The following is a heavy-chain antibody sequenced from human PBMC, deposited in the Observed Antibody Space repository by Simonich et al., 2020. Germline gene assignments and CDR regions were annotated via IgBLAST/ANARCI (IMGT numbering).Heavy chain of an antibody. Sequence: QVQLVQSGAEVKKPGASVKVSCKASGYTFTGYFMHWVRQAPGQGLEWMGWNNPNSGGTNYAQKFQGRVTRTRDTSISTAYMELSRLRSDDTAVYYCARARLYSSSHAFDIWGQGTMVTVSS. CDR2: NNPNSGGT. CDR3: ARARLYSSSHAFDI. J-gene: IGHJ3*02. CDR1: GYTFTGYF. V-gene: IGHV1-2*02. D-gene: IGHD6-6*01.